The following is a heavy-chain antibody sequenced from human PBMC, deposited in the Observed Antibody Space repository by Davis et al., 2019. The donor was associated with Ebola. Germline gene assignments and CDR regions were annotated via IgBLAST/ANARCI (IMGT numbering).Heavy chain of an antibody. CDR2: LYNSVST. CDR3: ARNRSTVPPSGFFDL. CDR1: GSSVTSGDY. D-gene: IGHD4-11*01. V-gene: IGHV4-38-2*01. J-gene: IGHJ2*01. Sequence: PSEPLSLTCDVSGSSVTSGDYWAWIRQPPGKGLEWIGSLYNSVSTYYRPSLKGRVTISVDSSKNQFSLDLRSVTDADTAVYFCARNRSTVPPSGFFDLWGRGVLVTVSS.